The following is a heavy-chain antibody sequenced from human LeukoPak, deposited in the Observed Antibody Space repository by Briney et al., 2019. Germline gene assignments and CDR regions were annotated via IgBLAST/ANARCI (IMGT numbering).Heavy chain of an antibody. CDR2: ISGSGGST. Sequence: GGSLRLSCAASGFTFSSYAMSWVRQAPGKGLEWVSAISGSGGSTYYADSVKGRSTISRDNSKNTLYLQMNSLRAEDTAVYYCAKGELWFGESYYFDYWGQGTLVTVSS. CDR1: GFTFSSYA. CDR3: AKGELWFGESYYFDY. V-gene: IGHV3-23*01. D-gene: IGHD3-10*01. J-gene: IGHJ4*02.